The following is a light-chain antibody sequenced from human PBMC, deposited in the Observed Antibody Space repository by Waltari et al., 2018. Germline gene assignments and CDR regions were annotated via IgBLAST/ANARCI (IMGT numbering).Light chain of an antibody. V-gene: IGLV2-8*01. CDR3: SSYAGSNNLV. Sequence: QPALPHPPPASGLLGRPVPTPALGPSSEVVGYNLSPWYQQHPGKAPNLMIYEVSKRPSGVPDRFSGSKSGNTASLTVSGLQAEDEADYYCSSYAGSNNLVFGGGTKLTVL. J-gene: IGLJ2*01. CDR1: SSEVVGYNL. CDR2: EVS.